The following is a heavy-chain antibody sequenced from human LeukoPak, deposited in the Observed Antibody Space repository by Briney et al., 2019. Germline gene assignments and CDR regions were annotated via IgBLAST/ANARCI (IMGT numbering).Heavy chain of an antibody. CDR1: GFTFSSYA. Sequence: TGGSLRLSCAASGFTFSSYAMSWVRQAPGKGLEWVSAISGSGGSTYYADSVKGRFTISRDNSKNTLYLQMNSLRAEDTAVYYCAKVPGEYYNDSSGYHFDYWGQGTLVTVSS. D-gene: IGHD3-22*01. J-gene: IGHJ4*02. CDR2: ISGSGGST. V-gene: IGHV3-23*01. CDR3: AKVPGEYYNDSSGYHFDY.